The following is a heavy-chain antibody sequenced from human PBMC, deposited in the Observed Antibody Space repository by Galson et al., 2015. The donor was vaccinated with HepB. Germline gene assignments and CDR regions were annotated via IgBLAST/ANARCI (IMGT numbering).Heavy chain of an antibody. J-gene: IGHJ6*02. Sequence: SLRLSCAASGFTFSSCGMHWVRQAPGKGLEWVAVIWYDGSNKYYADSVKGRFTISRDNSKNTLYLQMNSLRAEDTAVYYCAKDHLIGYCSGGSCFDYYGMDVWGQGTTVTVSS. V-gene: IGHV3-33*06. D-gene: IGHD2-15*01. CDR3: AKDHLIGYCSGGSCFDYYGMDV. CDR2: IWYDGSNK. CDR1: GFTFSSCG.